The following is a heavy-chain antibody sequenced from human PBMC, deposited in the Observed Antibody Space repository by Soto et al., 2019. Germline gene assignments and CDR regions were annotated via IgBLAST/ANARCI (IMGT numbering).Heavy chain of an antibody. CDR2: IYYSGST. CDR1: GGSISSYY. V-gene: IGHV4-59*01. J-gene: IGHJ6*03. D-gene: IGHD5-18*01. CDR3: ARGGYSYGLYYYYYMDV. Sequence: QVQLQESGPGLVKPSETLSLTCTVSGGSISSYYWSWIRQPPGKGLEWIGYIYYSGSTNYNPSLKSRVTISVDTSKNQFSLKLSSVTAADTAVYYCARGGYSYGLYYYYYMDVWGKGTTVTVSS.